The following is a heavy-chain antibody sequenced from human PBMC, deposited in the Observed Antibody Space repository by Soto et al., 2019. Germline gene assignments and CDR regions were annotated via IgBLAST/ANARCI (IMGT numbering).Heavy chain of an antibody. V-gene: IGHV1-69*13. CDR3: ARYSSGWTIHYYYGMDV. CDR2: IIPIFGTA. Sequence: ASVKVSCKASGGTFSSYAISWVRQAPGQGLEWMGGIIPIFGTANYAQKFQGRVTITADESTSTAYMELSSLRSEDTAVYYCARYSSGWTIHYYYGMDVWGQGTTVTVSS. CDR1: GGTFSSYA. D-gene: IGHD6-19*01. J-gene: IGHJ6*02.